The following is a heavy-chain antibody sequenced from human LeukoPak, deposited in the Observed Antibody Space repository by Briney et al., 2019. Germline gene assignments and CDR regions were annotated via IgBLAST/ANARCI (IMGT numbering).Heavy chain of an antibody. CDR2: ISGSGSTI. CDR3: AREDSSSWSMRSFDY. Sequence: GGSLRLSCAASGFTFSDYYMSWIRQAPGKGLEWISYISGSGSTIYHADPVKGRFTISRDNAKNSLYLQMNSLGAEDTAVYYCAREDSSSWSMRSFDYWGQGTLVTVSS. D-gene: IGHD6-13*01. CDR1: GFTFSDYY. J-gene: IGHJ4*02. V-gene: IGHV3-11*01.